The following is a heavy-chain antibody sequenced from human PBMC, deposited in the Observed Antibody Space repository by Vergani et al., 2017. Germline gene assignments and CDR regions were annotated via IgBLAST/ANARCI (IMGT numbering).Heavy chain of an antibody. CDR2: ICHTEDT. V-gene: IGHV4-4*03. Sequence: QVQLQESGPGLVKPPGTLSLTCAVSGDSISSNNCWTWVRQPPGKGLEWIGEICHTEDTKYSPSLKSRVTVSVDTSMNQVSLKLNSVTAADTAVYYCVRTVALWFGETKDGGWFDPWGQGTLVTVTS. D-gene: IGHD3-10*01. J-gene: IGHJ5*02. CDR1: GDSISSNNC. CDR3: VRTVALWFGETKDGGWFDP.